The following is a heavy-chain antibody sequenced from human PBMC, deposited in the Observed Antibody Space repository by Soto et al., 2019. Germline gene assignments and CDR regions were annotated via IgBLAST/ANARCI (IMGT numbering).Heavy chain of an antibody. CDR3: ARVVGYCSGGNCYPDF. V-gene: IGHV4-31*03. CDR1: GGSISSSGYP. CDR2: VYYSGST. J-gene: IGHJ4*02. D-gene: IGHD2-15*01. Sequence: QVQLQESGPGLVKPSQTLSLTCTVSGGSISSSGYPWSWIRQHPGKGLEWIGYVYYSGSTYYNPSLKSRVSISVDTSKNQFSLKLSSVTAADTAVYYCARVVGYCSGGNCYPDFWGQGTLVTVSS.